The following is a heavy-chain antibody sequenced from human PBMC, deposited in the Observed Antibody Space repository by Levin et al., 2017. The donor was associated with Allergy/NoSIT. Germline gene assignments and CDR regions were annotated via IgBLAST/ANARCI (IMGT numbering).Heavy chain of an antibody. CDR2: IYKSGST. CDR3: ARAFADYGSPAVDY. Sequence: SETLSLTCNVSGDSIGNYYWNWIRKPPGKGLEWIGYIYKSGSTKYSPSLKSRVTMSLDTSKKQFSLRLSSVTAADTAVYYCARAFADYGSPAVDYWGQGTLVAVSS. CDR1: GDSIGNYY. D-gene: IGHD4-17*01. J-gene: IGHJ4*02. V-gene: IGHV4-59*01.